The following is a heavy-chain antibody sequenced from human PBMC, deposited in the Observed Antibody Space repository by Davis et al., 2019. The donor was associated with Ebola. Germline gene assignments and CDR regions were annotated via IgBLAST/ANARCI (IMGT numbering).Heavy chain of an antibody. CDR1: GFTFSSYS. D-gene: IGHD3-10*01. J-gene: IGHJ4*02. CDR3: ARDQGPGPGRFDY. V-gene: IGHV3-21*01. Sequence: GESLKISCAASGFTFSSYSMNWVRQAPGEGLEWVSSISSSSSYIYYADSVKGRFTISRDNAKNSLYLQMNSLRAEDTAVYYCARDQGPGPGRFDYWGQGTLVTVSS. CDR2: ISSSSSYI.